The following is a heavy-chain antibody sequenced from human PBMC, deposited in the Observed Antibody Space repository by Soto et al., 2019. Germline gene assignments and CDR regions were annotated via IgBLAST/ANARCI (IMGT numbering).Heavy chain of an antibody. D-gene: IGHD2-15*01. V-gene: IGHV3-7*01. J-gene: IGHJ4*02. CDR1: GFTFSSYW. CDR2: IKQDGSEK. CDR3: ARVSRESIVVVVAAIKETGVLLPDY. Sequence: GGSLRLSCAASGFTFSSYWMSWVRQAPGKGLEWVANIKQDGSEKYYVDSVKGRFTISRDNAKNSLYLQMNSLRAEDTAVYYCARVSRESIVVVVAAIKETGVLLPDYWGQGTLVTVSS.